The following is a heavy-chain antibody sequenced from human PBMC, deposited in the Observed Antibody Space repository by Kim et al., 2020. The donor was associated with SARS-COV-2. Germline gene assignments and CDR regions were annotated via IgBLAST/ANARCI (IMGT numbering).Heavy chain of an antibody. J-gene: IGHJ4*02. D-gene: IGHD6-13*01. CDR3: ASSLGYSSSWYGTYYFDY. V-gene: IGHV4-39*01. Sequence: KSRVTISVDTSKNQFSLKLSSVTAADTAVYYCASSLGYSSSWYGTYYFDYWGQGTLVTVSS.